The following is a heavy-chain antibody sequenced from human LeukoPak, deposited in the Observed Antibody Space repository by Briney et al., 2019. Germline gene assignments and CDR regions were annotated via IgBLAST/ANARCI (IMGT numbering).Heavy chain of an antibody. V-gene: IGHV3-53*01. CDR2: LHTGGST. J-gene: IGHJ4*02. Sequence: GGSLRLSCAASGFTVSSMHMSWVRQAPGKGLEWVSSLHTGGSTYYADSVKGRFTISRDNSKNTLYLQMNSLRAEDTAVYYCAKGVDTAMVNPFDYWGQGTLVTASS. D-gene: IGHD5-18*01. CDR3: AKGVDTAMVNPFDY. CDR1: GFTVSSMH.